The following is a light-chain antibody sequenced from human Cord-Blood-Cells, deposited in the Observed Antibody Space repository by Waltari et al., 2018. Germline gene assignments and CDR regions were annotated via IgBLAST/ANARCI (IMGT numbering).Light chain of an antibody. J-gene: IGKJ4*01. V-gene: IGKV1-9*01. CDR1: QGISSY. CDR3: QQLNSYPLT. Sequence: IQLTQSPSSLSASVGDRVTITCRASQGISSYLAWYQQKPGKAPKLLIYAASTLQSGVPTRFRGRGSWTEFPLTISSLQPEDFATYYCQQLNSYPLTFGGGTKVEIK. CDR2: AAS.